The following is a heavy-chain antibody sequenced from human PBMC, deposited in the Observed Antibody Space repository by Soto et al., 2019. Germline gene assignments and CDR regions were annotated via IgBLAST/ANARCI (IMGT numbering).Heavy chain of an antibody. CDR1: GGSFSGYY. CDR2: INHSGST. J-gene: IGHJ4*02. D-gene: IGHD2-2*01. Sequence: SETLSLTCAVYGGSFSGYYWSWIRQPPGKGLEWIGEINHSGSTNYNPSLKSRVTISVDTSKNQFSLKLSSVTAADTAVYYCARGGLHCSSTSCYAFDYWGQGTLVTVSS. V-gene: IGHV4-34*01. CDR3: ARGGLHCSSTSCYAFDY.